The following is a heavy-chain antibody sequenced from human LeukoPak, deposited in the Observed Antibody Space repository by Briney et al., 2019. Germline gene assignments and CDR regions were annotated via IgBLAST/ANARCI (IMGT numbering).Heavy chain of an antibody. CDR1: GFTFSSYG. CDR3: ALTTVSEGFDY. Sequence: GRSLRLSRAASGFTFSSYGMHWVRQAPGKGLEWVAVIWYDGSNKYYADSVKGRFSISRDNAKNSLYLQMNSLRAEDTAVYYCALTTVSEGFDYWGQGTLVTVSS. J-gene: IGHJ4*02. V-gene: IGHV3-33*03. CDR2: IWYDGSNK. D-gene: IGHD4-17*01.